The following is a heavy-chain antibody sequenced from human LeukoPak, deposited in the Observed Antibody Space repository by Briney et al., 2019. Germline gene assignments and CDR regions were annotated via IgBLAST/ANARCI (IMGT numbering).Heavy chain of an antibody. CDR1: GFTFSSYA. CDR3: AGKNGLDY. Sequence: PGRSLRLSCAASGFTFSSYAMHWVRQAPGKGLEWVANIKQDGSEKYYVDSVKGRFTISRDNAKNSLYLQMNSLRAEDTAVYYCAGKNGLDYWGQGTLVTVSS. J-gene: IGHJ4*02. V-gene: IGHV3-7*01. CDR2: IKQDGSEK.